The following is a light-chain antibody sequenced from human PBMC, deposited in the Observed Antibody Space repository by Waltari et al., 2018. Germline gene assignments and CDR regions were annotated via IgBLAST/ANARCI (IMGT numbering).Light chain of an antibody. CDR2: GAS. J-gene: IGKJ4*01. CDR1: HDIDDF. V-gene: IGKV1-27*01. Sequence: DIQMTQSPSSLSASVGDTVTITCRASHDIDDFLAWYQQKPGEPPKLLISGASTLKPGVPSRFSGTGSGTHFTLTINGLQPEGVASYFCQKYDSAPLTFGGGTKVEI. CDR3: QKYDSAPLT.